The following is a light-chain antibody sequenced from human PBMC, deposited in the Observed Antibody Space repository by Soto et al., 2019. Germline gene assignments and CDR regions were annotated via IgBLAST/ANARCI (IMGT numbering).Light chain of an antibody. Sequence: DIQMTQSPSSLSASVGDRVTITCRAAQDISNYLAWYQQKQGKVPKLLIYAASTLQSGVPSRFRGSGSGTDFTLTISSLQPEDVATYHCQKYNSAPTWTFGQGTKVEIK. CDR2: AAS. V-gene: IGKV1-27*01. J-gene: IGKJ1*01. CDR3: QKYNSAPTWT. CDR1: QDISNY.